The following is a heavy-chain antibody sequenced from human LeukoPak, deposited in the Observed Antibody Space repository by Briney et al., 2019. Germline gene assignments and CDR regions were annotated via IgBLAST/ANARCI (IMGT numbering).Heavy chain of an antibody. D-gene: IGHD3-10*01. V-gene: IGHV3-53*04. CDR3: VRAYFYGSGSPEYFDY. CDR1: GFIVSSNY. Sequence: PGGSLRLSCAASGFIVSSNYMSWVRQAPGKGLEWVSVIYSGGSTYYADSVQDRFTISRHNSKNTLYLQMNSLRADDTAVHYCVRAYFYGSGSPEYFDYWGQGTLVIVSS. J-gene: IGHJ4*02. CDR2: IYSGGST.